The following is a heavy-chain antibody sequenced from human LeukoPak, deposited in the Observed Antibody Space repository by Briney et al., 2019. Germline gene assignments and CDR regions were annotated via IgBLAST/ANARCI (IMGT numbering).Heavy chain of an antibody. CDR1: GGSFSGYY. CDR2: INHSGST. J-gene: IGHJ5*02. Sequence: SETLSLTCAVYGGSFSGYYWSWIRQPPGKGLEWIGEINHSGSTNYNPSLKSRVAISVDTSKNQFSLKLSSVTAADTAVYYCARGRRHHPTCGSYRYGWFDPWGQGTLVTVSS. D-gene: IGHD3-16*02. CDR3: ARGRRHHPTCGSYRYGWFDP. V-gene: IGHV4-34*01.